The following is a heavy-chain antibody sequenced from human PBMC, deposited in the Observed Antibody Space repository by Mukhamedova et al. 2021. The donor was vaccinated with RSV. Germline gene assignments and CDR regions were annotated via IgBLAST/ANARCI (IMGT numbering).Heavy chain of an antibody. CDR2: IYTSGTT. Sequence: QPAGKGPEWIGRIYTSGTTNYNPSLSSRVTISIDTSKNQCSLRLTSVTAADTAVYYCSRHGLRYFDAPRGFDGFDMWGQGKKVT. CDR3: SRHGLRYFDAPRGFDGFDM. V-gene: IGHV4-4*07. J-gene: IGHJ3*02. D-gene: IGHD3-9*01.